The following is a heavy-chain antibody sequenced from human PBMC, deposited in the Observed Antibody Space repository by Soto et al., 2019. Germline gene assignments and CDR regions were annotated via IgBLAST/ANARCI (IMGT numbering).Heavy chain of an antibody. D-gene: IGHD5-12*01. CDR3: ATGWLRRGYYYSGMAV. CDR2: FDPEDGET. Sequence: GASVKVSCEVSGYTLTELSMHGVRQAPGKGLEWMGGFDPEDGETIYARKFQGRVTMTEDTTTDTAYMELSSLRSEDRAVFYCATGWLRRGYYYSGMAVWGQGTTVTVS. J-gene: IGHJ6*02. V-gene: IGHV1-24*01. CDR1: GYTLTELS.